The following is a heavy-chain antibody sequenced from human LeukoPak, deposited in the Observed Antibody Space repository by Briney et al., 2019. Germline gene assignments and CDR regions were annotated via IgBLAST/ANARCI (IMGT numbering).Heavy chain of an antibody. CDR2: IHDSGST. CDR3: ARGARMGGLDSPCDY. J-gene: IGHJ4*02. CDR1: GGSVSSGSFL. D-gene: IGHD5-12*01. Sequence: PSETLSLTCTVSGGSVSSGSFLWNWFRQPPGKGLEWIAWIHDSGSTYLNPSLKSRLSISVDTSKNQFSLKLSSVTVADTAVYFCARGARMGGLDSPCDYWGQGTLVAVSS. V-gene: IGHV4-61*01.